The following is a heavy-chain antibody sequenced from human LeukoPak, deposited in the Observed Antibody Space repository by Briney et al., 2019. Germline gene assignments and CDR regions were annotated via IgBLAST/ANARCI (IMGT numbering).Heavy chain of an antibody. CDR1: GGSISSSSYY. J-gene: IGHJ3*02. Sequence: SETLSLTCTVSGGSISSSSYYWGWIRQPPGKGLEWIGSIYYSGSTYYNPSLKSRVTISVDTSKNQFSLKLSSVTAADTAVYYCATLTVASGAFDIWGQGTMVTVS. D-gene: IGHD4-23*01. CDR3: ATLTVASGAFDI. CDR2: IYYSGST. V-gene: IGHV4-39*01.